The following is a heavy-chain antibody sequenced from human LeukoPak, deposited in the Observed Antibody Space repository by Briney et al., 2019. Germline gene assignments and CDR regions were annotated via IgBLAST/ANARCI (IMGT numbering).Heavy chain of an antibody. CDR3: ARDRVRIAAAGQYFQH. CDR2: ISYDGSNK. Sequence: PGRSLRLSCAASGFTFSSYAMHWVRQAPGKGLEWVAVISYDGSNKYYADSVKGRFTISRDNSKNTLYLQMNSLRAEDTAVYYCARDRVRIAAAGQYFQHWGQGTLVTVSS. V-gene: IGHV3-30-3*01. J-gene: IGHJ1*01. D-gene: IGHD6-13*01. CDR1: GFTFSSYA.